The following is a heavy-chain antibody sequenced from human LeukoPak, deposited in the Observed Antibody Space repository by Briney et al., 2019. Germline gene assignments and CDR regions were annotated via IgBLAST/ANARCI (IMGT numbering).Heavy chain of an antibody. CDR3: ARGPGEGRGYYYYYYMDV. CDR1: GFTFSTYS. Sequence: GGSLRVSCAASGFTFSTYSMNWVRQAPGKGLEWVSYISSSGNTRYYSDSVKGRFTISRDNAKNSQYLQMNSLRAEDTAVYYCARGPGEGRGYYYYYYMDVWGKGTTVTVSS. D-gene: IGHD3-10*01. V-gene: IGHV3-48*01. J-gene: IGHJ6*03. CDR2: ISSSGNTR.